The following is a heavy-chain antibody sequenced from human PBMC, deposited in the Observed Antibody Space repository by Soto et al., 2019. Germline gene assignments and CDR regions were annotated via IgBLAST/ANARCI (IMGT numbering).Heavy chain of an antibody. J-gene: IGHJ3*02. CDR3: ARAATYGSGAEGDAFDI. D-gene: IGHD3-10*01. V-gene: IGHV3-7*04. CDR1: GFTFSSYW. CDR2: IKQDGREK. Sequence: GSLRLSCAASGFTFSSYWMSWVRQAPGKGLEWVANIKQDGREKYYVDSVKGRFTISRDNAKNSLYLQMNSLRAEDTAVYYCARAATYGSGAEGDAFDIWGQGTMVTVSS.